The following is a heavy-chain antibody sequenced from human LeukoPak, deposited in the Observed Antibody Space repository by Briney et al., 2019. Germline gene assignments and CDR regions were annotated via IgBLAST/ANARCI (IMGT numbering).Heavy chain of an antibody. CDR3: AELGITMIGGV. V-gene: IGHV3-13*01. J-gene: IGHJ6*04. D-gene: IGHD3-10*02. CDR2: IGTAGDT. Sequence: GGSLRLSCAASGFTFSSYDMHWVRQAPGKGLEWVSSIGTAGDTYYPESVKGRFTISRENAKNSLYLQMNSLRAEDTAVYYCAELGITMIGGVWGKGTTVTISS. CDR1: GFTFSSYD.